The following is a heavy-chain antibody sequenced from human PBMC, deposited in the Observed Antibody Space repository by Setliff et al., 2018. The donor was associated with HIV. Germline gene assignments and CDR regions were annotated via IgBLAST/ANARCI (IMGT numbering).Heavy chain of an antibody. Sequence: SETLSLTCAVYGGSFSGYHWSWIRQPPGKGLEWIGSVYYSGNTYNNPSLKSRVTISVDTSKNQFSLKLSSVTAADTAVYYCARLSSGYKNWYFDLWGRGTLVTVSS. V-gene: IGHV4-34*01. CDR1: GGSFSGYH. D-gene: IGHD3-22*01. J-gene: IGHJ2*01. CDR2: VYYSGNT. CDR3: ARLSSGYKNWYFDL.